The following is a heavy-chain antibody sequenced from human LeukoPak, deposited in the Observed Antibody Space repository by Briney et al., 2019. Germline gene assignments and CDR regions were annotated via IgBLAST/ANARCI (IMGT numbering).Heavy chain of an antibody. D-gene: IGHD3-9*01. J-gene: IGHJ3*02. CDR3: ARGVILTDPDAFDI. V-gene: IGHV1-8*01. CDR1: GYTFTSYD. CDR2: MNPNSGNT. Sequence: APVKVSCKASGYTFTSYDINWVRQATGQGLEWMGWMNPNSGNTGYAQKFQGRVTMTRNTSISTAYMELSSLRSDDTAVYYCARGVILTDPDAFDIWGQGTMVTVSS.